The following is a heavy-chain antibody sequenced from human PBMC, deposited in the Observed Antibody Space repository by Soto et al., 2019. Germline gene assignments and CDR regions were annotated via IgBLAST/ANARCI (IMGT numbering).Heavy chain of an antibody. V-gene: IGHV1-69*08. D-gene: IGHD2-2*01. J-gene: IGHJ6*02. CDR2: IIPIFGIA. Sequence: QVQLVQPGAEVKKPGSSVKVSCKASGGTFSRYSITWVRQAPGHGLEWIGRIIPIFGIASYAQKFQGRVTITADESTSTAYMELSSLRSDDTAVYYCAREDRDRETGLVPAAIDGMDVWGRGTTVTVSS. CDR1: GGTFSRYS. CDR3: AREDRDRETGLVPAAIDGMDV.